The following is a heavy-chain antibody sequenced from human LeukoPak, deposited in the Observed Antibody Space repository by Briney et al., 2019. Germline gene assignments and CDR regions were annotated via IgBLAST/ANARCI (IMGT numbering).Heavy chain of an antibody. CDR3: ARGLSRSFAFDI. Sequence: SSETPSLTCAVSGGSISSSNWWSWVRQPPGKGLQWIGDIYQSGSTNYNPSLKSRVTISVDKSKNQFSLKLSSVTAADTAVYYCARGLSRSFAFDIWGQGTMVTVAS. CDR1: GGSISSSNW. V-gene: IGHV4-4*02. J-gene: IGHJ3*02. CDR2: IYQSGST. D-gene: IGHD2-2*01.